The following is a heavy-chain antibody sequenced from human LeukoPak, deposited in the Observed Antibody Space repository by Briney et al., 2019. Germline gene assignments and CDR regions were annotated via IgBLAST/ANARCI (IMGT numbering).Heavy chain of an antibody. Sequence: ASVKVSCKASGYTFTGYYMHWVRQAPGQGLEWMGGIIPIFGTANYAQKLQGRVTMTTDTSTSTAYMELRSLRSDDTAVYYCARDLRKTFNPSRDSSSWLFDYWGQGTLVTVSS. CDR3: ARDLRKTFNPSRDSSSWLFDY. V-gene: IGHV1-18*04. CDR2: IIPIFGTA. D-gene: IGHD6-13*01. CDR1: GYTFTGYY. J-gene: IGHJ4*02.